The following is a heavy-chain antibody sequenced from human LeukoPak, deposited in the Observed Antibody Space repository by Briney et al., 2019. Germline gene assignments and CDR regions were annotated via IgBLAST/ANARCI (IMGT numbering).Heavy chain of an antibody. J-gene: IGHJ4*02. CDR3: ARVAYCGGDCYLPDY. Sequence: ASVKVSCKASGYTFTDSYMHWVRQAPGQGLEWMGWINPNSGGTNYARKFQGRVTMTRDTSISTAYMELSRLRSDDTAVYYCARVAYCGGDCYLPDYWGQGTLVTVSS. CDR1: GYTFTDSY. D-gene: IGHD2-21*02. CDR2: INPNSGGT. V-gene: IGHV1-2*02.